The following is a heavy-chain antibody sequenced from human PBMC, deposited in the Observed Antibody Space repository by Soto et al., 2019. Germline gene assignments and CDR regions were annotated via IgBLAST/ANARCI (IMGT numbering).Heavy chain of an antibody. J-gene: IGHJ6*02. V-gene: IGHV3-33*01. Sequence: VQLVESGGGVVQPGRSLRLSCAASGFTFSSYGMHWVRQAPGKGLEWVAVIWYDGSNKYYADSVKGRFTISRDNSKNTLYLQMNSLRAEDTAVYYCARDCSQWELRSYYYYGMDVWGQGTTVTVSS. CDR2: IWYDGSNK. CDR1: GFTFSSYG. CDR3: ARDCSQWELRSYYYYGMDV. D-gene: IGHD1-26*01.